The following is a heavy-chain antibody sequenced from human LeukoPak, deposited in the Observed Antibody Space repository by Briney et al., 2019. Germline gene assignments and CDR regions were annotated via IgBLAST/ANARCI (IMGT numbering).Heavy chain of an antibody. J-gene: IGHJ4*02. Sequence: SETLSLTCTVSGGSISSYYWSWIRQPPGKGLEWIGYIYYSGSTNYNPSLKSRVTISVDTSKNQFSLKLSSVTAADTAVYYCARAYYYDSSGYYPGGFFDYWGQGTLVTVSS. V-gene: IGHV4-59*01. D-gene: IGHD3-22*01. CDR3: ARAYYYDSSGYYPGGFFDY. CDR1: GGSISSYY. CDR2: IYYSGST.